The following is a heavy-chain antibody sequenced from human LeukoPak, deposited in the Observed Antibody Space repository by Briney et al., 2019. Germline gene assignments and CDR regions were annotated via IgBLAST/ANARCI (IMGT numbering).Heavy chain of an antibody. CDR3: ARGNDYYGSGRQSYFDS. J-gene: IGHJ4*02. CDR2: IHSIGGT. CDR1: GGSISSYY. Sequence: SETLSLTCSVSGGSISSYYWTWIRQSPEKGLEWIGYIHSIGGTNYNPSLKSRVTISVDTSKNQFSLKLTSVTAADTAFYYCARGNDYYGSGRQSYFDSWGQGTLVIVSS. D-gene: IGHD3-10*01. V-gene: IGHV4-59*01.